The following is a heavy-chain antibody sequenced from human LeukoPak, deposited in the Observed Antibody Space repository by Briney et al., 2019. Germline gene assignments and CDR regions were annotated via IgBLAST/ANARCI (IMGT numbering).Heavy chain of an antibody. CDR2: ISSSSSTI. D-gene: IGHD1-14*01. CDR3: AKAGTEYYFDY. CDR1: GFTFSSYS. J-gene: IGHJ4*02. V-gene: IGHV3-48*01. Sequence: GSLRLSCAASGFTFSSYSMNWVRQAPGKGLEWVSYISSSSSTIYYADSVKGRFTISRDNAKNSLYLQMNSLRAEDTALYYCAKAGTEYYFDYWGQGTLVTVSS.